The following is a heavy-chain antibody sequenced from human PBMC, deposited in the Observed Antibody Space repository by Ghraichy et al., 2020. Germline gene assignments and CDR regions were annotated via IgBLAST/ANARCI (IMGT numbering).Heavy chain of an antibody. J-gene: IGHJ3*02. Sequence: LSLTCAASGFTFSVYEMIWVRQPPGQGLEWVSYISSGGSTIYYADSVKGRFTVSRDNAKNSLYLQMNSLRAEDTGGYYCARDPRITISDPYAFDIWGQGTMVTVSA. V-gene: IGHV3-48*03. CDR3: ARDPRITISDPYAFDI. CDR1: GFTFSVYE. CDR2: ISSGGSTI. D-gene: IGHD3-3*01.